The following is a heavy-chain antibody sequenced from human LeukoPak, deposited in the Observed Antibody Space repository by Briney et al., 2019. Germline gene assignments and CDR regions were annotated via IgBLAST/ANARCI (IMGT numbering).Heavy chain of an antibody. CDR2: ITNSGGST. CDR1: GITFSAFG. CDR3: TKDYCGKFCSAV. D-gene: IGHD3-9*01. V-gene: IGHV3-23*01. J-gene: IGHJ6*02. Sequence: GGSLRLSCAASGITFSAFGMNWVRQAPGKGLEWVSTITNSGGSTYYVDSVKGRFTISRGNSKNTLYLQMNSLRAEDTAKYYCTKDYCGKFCSAVWGQGTTVTVSS.